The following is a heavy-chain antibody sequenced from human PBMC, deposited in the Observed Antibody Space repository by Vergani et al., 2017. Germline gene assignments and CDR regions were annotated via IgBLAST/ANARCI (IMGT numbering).Heavy chain of an antibody. CDR3: ARVNTETNGHLYYYYYMDV. J-gene: IGHJ6*03. CDR2: IDHTGRP. Sequence: QVQLQQWGGGLLKPSETLSLTCVVNGGSFTSYHWTWIRQSPGEGLEWVGDIDHTGRPEYNPSLKSRLTRSVDKSRNQFSMTLNAVTATDTAIYFCARVNTETNGHLYYYYYMDVWGKGTAVTVS. D-gene: IGHD4-11*01. V-gene: IGHV4-34*01. CDR1: GGSFTSYH.